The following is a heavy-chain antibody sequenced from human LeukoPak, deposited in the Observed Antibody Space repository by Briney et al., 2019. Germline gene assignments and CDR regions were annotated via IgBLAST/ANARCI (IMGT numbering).Heavy chain of an antibody. CDR3: AREWDSGSYYLGYFDY. D-gene: IGHD1-26*01. CDR2: IRNKANSYTT. V-gene: IGHV3-72*01. CDR1: GFTFSDHY. J-gene: IGHJ4*02. Sequence: GGSLRLSCAASGFTFSDHYMDWVRQAPGKGLEWVDRIRNKANSYTTEYAASVEGRFTISRDDSKNSLYLQMNSLKCEDTAVYYCAREWDSGSYYLGYFDYWGQGTPVTVSS.